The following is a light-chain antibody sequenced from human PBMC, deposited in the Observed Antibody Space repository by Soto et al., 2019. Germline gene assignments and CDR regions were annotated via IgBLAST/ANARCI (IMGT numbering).Light chain of an antibody. CDR2: GAS. CDR3: QQNNNWPLT. V-gene: IGKV3D-15*01. J-gene: IGKJ4*01. Sequence: EIVMTQSPATLSVSPGERATLSCRASQSVRSNLAWYQQKPGQAPRLLIYGASTRATGIPARFSGSGSGTEFTLTISSLQSEDFAVYHCQQNNNWPLTFGGGTKVEIK. CDR1: QSVRSN.